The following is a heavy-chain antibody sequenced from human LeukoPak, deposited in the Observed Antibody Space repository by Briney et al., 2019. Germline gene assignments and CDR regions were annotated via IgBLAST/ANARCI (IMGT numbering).Heavy chain of an antibody. J-gene: IGHJ4*02. CDR3: AKDIGAAGAGFDY. CDR2: ISWDGGST. CDR1: GFTLDDYT. V-gene: IGHV3-43*01. Sequence: GGSLRLSCAASGFTLDDYTMHWVRQAPGKGLEWVSLISWDGGSTYYADSVKGRFTISRDNSKNSLYLQMNSLRTEDTALYYCAKDIGAAGAGFDYWGQGTLVTVSS. D-gene: IGHD3-10*01.